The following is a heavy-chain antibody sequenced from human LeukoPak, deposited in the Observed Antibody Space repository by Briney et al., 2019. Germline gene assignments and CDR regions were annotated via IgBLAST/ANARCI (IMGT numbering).Heavy chain of an antibody. V-gene: IGHV4-34*01. CDR2: INHSGST. CDR1: GGSFSGYY. CDR3: ARAGNYDSSGYYGYYFDY. D-gene: IGHD3-22*01. J-gene: IGHJ4*02. Sequence: SETLSLTCAVYGGSFSGYYWSWIRQPPGKGLEWIGEINHSGSTNYNPSLKSRVTISVDTSKNQFSLKLSSVTAADTAVYYCARAGNYDSSGYYGYYFDYRGQGTLVTVSS.